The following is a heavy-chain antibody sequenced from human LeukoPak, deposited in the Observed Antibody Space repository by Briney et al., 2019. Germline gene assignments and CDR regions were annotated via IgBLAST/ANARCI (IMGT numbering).Heavy chain of an antibody. CDR2: IYPGDSDT. CDR3: ARHMYSSSSPDF. Sequence: KVSCKASGGTFSSYAISWVRQAPGQGLEWMGIIYPGDSDTRYSPSFQGQVTISADKSISTAYLQWSSLKASDTAMYYCARHMYSSSSPDFWGQGTLVTVSS. CDR1: GGTFSSYA. V-gene: IGHV5-51*01. J-gene: IGHJ4*02. D-gene: IGHD6-6*01.